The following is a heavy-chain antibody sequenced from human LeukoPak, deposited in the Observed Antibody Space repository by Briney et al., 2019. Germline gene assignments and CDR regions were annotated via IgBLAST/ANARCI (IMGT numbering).Heavy chain of an antibody. D-gene: IGHD3-22*01. J-gene: IGHJ4*02. V-gene: IGHV4-39*01. CDR2: IYYSGST. CDR3: ARHNSPYYYDSSGTNHFDY. CDR1: GVSISSSSYY. Sequence: PSETLSLTCTVSGVSISSSSYYWGWIRQPPGKGLEWIGSIYYSGSTYYNPSLKSRVTISVDTSKNQFSLKLSSVTDADTAVYYCARHNSPYYYDSSGTNHFDYWGQGTLVTVSS.